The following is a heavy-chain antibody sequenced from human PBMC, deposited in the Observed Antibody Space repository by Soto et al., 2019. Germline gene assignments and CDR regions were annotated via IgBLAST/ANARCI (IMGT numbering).Heavy chain of an antibody. J-gene: IGHJ4*02. CDR2: IIPIFGTA. CDR1: GGTFSSYA. D-gene: IGHD3-10*01. CDR3: ARVHPNYYGSGSPEGHIDY. V-gene: IGHV1-69*13. Sequence: GASVKVSCKASGGTFSSYAISWVRQAPGQGLDWMGGIIPIFGTANYAQKFQGRVTITADESTSTAYMELSSLRSEDTAVYYCARVHPNYYGSGSPEGHIDYWGQGTLVTVSS.